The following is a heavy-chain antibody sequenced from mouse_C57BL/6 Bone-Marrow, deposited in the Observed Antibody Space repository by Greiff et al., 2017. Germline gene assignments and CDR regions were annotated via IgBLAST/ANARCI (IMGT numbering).Heavy chain of an antibody. D-gene: IGHD1-1*01. CDR2: ISSGGDYI. CDR3: TRDGDYDSISYVIYFDY. Sequence: EVKLVESGEGLVKPGGSLKLSCAASGFTFSSYAMSWVRQTPEKRLEWVAYISSGGDYIYYADTVKGRFTIDRDTAKNTLYRQMSSLKSEDTAMYDWTRDGDYDSISYVIYFDYWGQGNTLTVSS. V-gene: IGHV5-9-1*02. CDR1: GFTFSSYA. J-gene: IGHJ2*01.